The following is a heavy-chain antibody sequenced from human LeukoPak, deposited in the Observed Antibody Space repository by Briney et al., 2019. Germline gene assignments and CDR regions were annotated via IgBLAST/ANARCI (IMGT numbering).Heavy chain of an antibody. CDR3: ARAPSSYESGNGYPNLGWLDP. V-gene: IGHV4-38-2*02. J-gene: IGHJ5*02. CDR2: FHRGRI. CDR1: GYPIGLDYY. D-gene: IGHD5-24*01. Sequence: AETLSLTCKVSGYPIGLDYYWVWIRQAPGGGLQWIGGFHRGRIQYNSALKSRVTISIDSSKTQFSLRMWPVTAADTAFYFCARAPSSYESGNGYPNLGWLDPWGQGALVTVSS.